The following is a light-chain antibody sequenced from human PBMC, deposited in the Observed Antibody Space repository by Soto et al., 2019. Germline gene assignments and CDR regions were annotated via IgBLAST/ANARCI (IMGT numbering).Light chain of an antibody. CDR1: QTIDNT. J-gene: IGKJ5*01. CDR2: DAS. CDR3: QQRSNWPPRIT. Sequence: EIVMTQSPATLSLSPGERATLSCRASQTIDNTLAWYQRKPGQAPRLLIYDASTRATGVPARFSGSGSGTDFTLTISSLQSEDFAVYYCQQRSNWPPRITFGQGTRLAIK. V-gene: IGKV3-15*01.